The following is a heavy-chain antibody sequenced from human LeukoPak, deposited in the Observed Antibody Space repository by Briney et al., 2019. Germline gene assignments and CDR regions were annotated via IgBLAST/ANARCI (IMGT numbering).Heavy chain of an antibody. V-gene: IGHV3-21*04. CDR2: ISSSSSYI. CDR3: AREKDITIFGVVIRGPYGMDV. Sequence: GGSLRLSCAASGFTFSSYSMTWVRQAPGKGLEWVSSISSSSSYIYYADSVKGRFTISRDNAKNSLYLQMNSLRAEDTAVYYCAREKDITIFGVVIRGPYGMDVWGQGTTVTVSS. D-gene: IGHD3-3*01. CDR1: GFTFSSYS. J-gene: IGHJ6*02.